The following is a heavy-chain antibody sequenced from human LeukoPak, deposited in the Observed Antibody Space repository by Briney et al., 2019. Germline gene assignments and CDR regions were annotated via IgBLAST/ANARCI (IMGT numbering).Heavy chain of an antibody. Sequence: SETLSLTCTVSGGSISSYYWSWIRQPPGKGLEWIGYINYSGSTNYNPSLKSRVTISGDTSKNQFSLQLSSVTAADTAVYYCARSSFYGWGSSHYYGMDVWGQGTTVTVSS. CDR1: GGSISSYY. V-gene: IGHV4-59*08. D-gene: IGHD3-10*01. CDR2: INYSGST. J-gene: IGHJ6*02. CDR3: ARSSFYGWGSSHYYGMDV.